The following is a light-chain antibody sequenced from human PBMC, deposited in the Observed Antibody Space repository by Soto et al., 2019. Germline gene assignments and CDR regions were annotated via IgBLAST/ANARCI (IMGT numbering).Light chain of an antibody. Sequence: QSVLTQPASVSGSPGQTITISCTGTSSDVGGYNYVSWYQQHPGKAPKLMIYDVSNRPSGVSYRFSGSKSGNTASLTISGLHAEVVADYYGSSYTTTSPYVFGTGTKVT. J-gene: IGLJ1*01. CDR3: SSYTTTSPYV. V-gene: IGLV2-14*01. CDR2: DVS. CDR1: SSDVGGYNY.